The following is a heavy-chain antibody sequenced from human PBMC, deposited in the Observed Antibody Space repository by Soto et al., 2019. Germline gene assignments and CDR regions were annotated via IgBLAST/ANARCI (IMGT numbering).Heavy chain of an antibody. CDR3: AASCVGCGGFNYYGMDV. CDR1: GGSISSGGYY. D-gene: IGHD2-21*01. V-gene: IGHV4-31*03. J-gene: IGHJ6*02. Sequence: SETLSLTCTVSGGSISSGGYYWNWIRQHPGKGLEWIGYIYYRGTTYYNPSLKSRVTISVDTSKNQFSLKLSSVTAADTAVYYCAASCVGCGGFNYYGMDVWGQGTTVTVSS. CDR2: IYYRGTT.